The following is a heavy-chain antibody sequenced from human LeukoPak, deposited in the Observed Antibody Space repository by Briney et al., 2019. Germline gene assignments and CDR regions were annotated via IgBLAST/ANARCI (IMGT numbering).Heavy chain of an antibody. J-gene: IGHJ4*02. CDR2: IRYDGSKK. Sequence: QPGGVLRLSCAASGFTFSSYGMHWVRQGPGKGLEWGAFIRYDGSKKYYADSVKGRFASSRDNSDNTLYLQMNSLRAEDTAEYYCAKDARYSSSWYYFDYWGQGTLVTVSS. V-gene: IGHV3-30*02. CDR1: GFTFSSYG. D-gene: IGHD6-13*01. CDR3: AKDARYSSSWYYFDY.